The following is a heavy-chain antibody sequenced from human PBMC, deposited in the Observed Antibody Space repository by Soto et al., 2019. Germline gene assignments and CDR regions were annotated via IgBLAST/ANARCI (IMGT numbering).Heavy chain of an antibody. CDR1: GFTFSSYS. D-gene: IGHD3-10*02. Sequence: PGGSLRLSCAASGFTFSSYSMYWVRQAPGKXLEWVSSISSSSSYIYYADSVKGRFTISRDNAKNSLYLQMNSLRAEDTAVYYCARDLVGPSMFGELLPTPGFDPWGQGTLVTVSS. CDR3: ARDLVGPSMFGELLPTPGFDP. CDR2: ISSSSSYI. V-gene: IGHV3-21*01. J-gene: IGHJ5*02.